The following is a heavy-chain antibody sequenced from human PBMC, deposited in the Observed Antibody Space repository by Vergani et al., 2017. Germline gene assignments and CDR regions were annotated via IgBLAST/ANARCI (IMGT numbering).Heavy chain of an antibody. Sequence: QVQLVQSGAEVKKPGASVKVSCKASGYTFTSYGISWVRQAPGQGLEWMGWISAYNGNTNYAQKLQGRVTMTTDTSTSTAYMELRSLRSDDTAGYYCARDAALADTAMVNPFGYWGQGTLVTVSS. D-gene: IGHD5-18*01. CDR1: GYTFTSYG. CDR2: ISAYNGNT. J-gene: IGHJ4*02. CDR3: ARDAALADTAMVNPFGY. V-gene: IGHV1-18*01.